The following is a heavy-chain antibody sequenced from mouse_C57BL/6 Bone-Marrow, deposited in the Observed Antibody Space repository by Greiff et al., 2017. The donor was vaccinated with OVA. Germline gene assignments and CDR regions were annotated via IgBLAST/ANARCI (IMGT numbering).Heavy chain of an antibody. CDR1: GYTFTSYG. D-gene: IGHD2-4*01. CDR2: IYPRSGNT. Sequence: QVQLPQSGAELARPGASVKLSCKASGYTFTSYGISWVKQRTGQGLEWIGEIYPRSGNTYYNEKFKGKATLTADKSSSTAYMELRSLTSEDSAVYFCARRWDYDDPFDYWGQGTTLTVSS. CDR3: ARRWDYDDPFDY. J-gene: IGHJ2*01. V-gene: IGHV1-81*01.